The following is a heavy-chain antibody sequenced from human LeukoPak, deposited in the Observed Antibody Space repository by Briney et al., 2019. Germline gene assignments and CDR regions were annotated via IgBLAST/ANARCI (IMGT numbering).Heavy chain of an antibody. CDR1: GYTFTSYG. V-gene: IGHV1-18*01. J-gene: IGHJ6*04. CDR2: ISAYNGNT. D-gene: IGHD2-15*01. Sequence: ASVKVSCKASGYTFTSYGISWVRQAPGQGVEWMGWISAYNGNTNYAQKLQGRVTMTTDTSTSTAYMELRSLRSDDTAVYYWARDRGYCSGGSCYEDVWGKGTTVTVSS. CDR3: ARDRGYCSGGSCYEDV.